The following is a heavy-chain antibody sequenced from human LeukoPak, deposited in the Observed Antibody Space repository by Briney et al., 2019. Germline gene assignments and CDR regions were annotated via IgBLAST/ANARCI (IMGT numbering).Heavy chain of an antibody. CDR1: GFTFSSYW. CDR3: ATYTSTGAFDI. D-gene: IGHD5-18*01. CDR2: IKQDGSEK. V-gene: IGHV3-7*01. J-gene: IGHJ3*02. Sequence: PGGSLRLSCAASGFTFSSYWMSWVRQAPGKGLEWVANIKQDGSEKYYVDSVKGRFTISRDNAKNSLYLQMNSLRAEDTAVYYCATYTSTGAFDIWGQGTMVTVSS.